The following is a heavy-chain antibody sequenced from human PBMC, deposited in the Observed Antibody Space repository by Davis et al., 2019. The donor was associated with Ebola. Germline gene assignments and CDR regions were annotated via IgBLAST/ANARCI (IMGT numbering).Heavy chain of an antibody. D-gene: IGHD5-24*01. J-gene: IGHJ4*02. CDR2: IYYSGST. Sequence: SETLSLTCTASGGSISSYYWSWIRQPPGKGLEWIGYIYYSGSTNYNPSLKSRVTISVDTSKNQFSLKLSSVTAADTAVYYCARGRMLWDGYDYWGQGTLVTVSS. CDR3: ARGRMLWDGYDY. V-gene: IGHV4-59*08. CDR1: GGSISSYY.